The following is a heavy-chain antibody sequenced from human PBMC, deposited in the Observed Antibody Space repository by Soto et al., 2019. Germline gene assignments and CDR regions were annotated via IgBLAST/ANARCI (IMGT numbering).Heavy chain of an antibody. CDR2: TYYRSKWYN. Sequence: PSQALSRTGARSGGSVWSSTASWIWFWQSPSRGLEWLGRTYYRSKWYNDYAGSVRSRITINPDTSKNQFSLHLNSVTPDDTAVYYCARALSVFSHHLGLGTLVT. CDR1: GGSVWSSTAS. V-gene: IGHV6-1*01. D-gene: IGHD3-10*02. CDR3: ARALSVFSHH. J-gene: IGHJ1*01.